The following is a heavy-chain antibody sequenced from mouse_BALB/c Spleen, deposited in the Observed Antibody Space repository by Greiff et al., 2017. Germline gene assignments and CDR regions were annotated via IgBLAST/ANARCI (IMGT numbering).Heavy chain of an antibody. J-gene: IGHJ4*01. Sequence: EVKVVESGGGLVKPGGSLKLSCAASGFTFSSYTMSWVRQTPEKRLEWVATISSGGSYTYYPDSVKGRFTISRDNAKNTLYLQMSSLKSEDTAMYYCTRDLRDYDAMDYWGQGTSVTVSS. CDR1: GFTFSSYT. CDR3: TRDLRDYDAMDY. V-gene: IGHV5-6-4*01. D-gene: IGHD6-1*01. CDR2: ISSGGSYT.